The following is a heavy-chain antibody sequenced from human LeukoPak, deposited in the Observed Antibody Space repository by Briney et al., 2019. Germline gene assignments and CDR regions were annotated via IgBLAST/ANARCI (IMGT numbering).Heavy chain of an antibody. D-gene: IGHD2-15*01. CDR3: ARGRSRSVCGGGSCHYFYYGMDV. CDR2: INHSGST. V-gene: IGHV4-30-2*01. J-gene: IGHJ6*02. Sequence: PSQTLSLTCTVSGGSISSGGYYWSWIRQPPGKGLEWIGEINHSGSTNYNPSLKSRVTISVDTSKNQFSLKLTSVTAADTAVYYCARGRSRSVCGGGSCHYFYYGMDVWGQGTTVTVSS. CDR1: GGSISSGGYY.